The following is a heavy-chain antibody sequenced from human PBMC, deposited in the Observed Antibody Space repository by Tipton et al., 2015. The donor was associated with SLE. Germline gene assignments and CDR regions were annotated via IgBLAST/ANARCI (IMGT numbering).Heavy chain of an antibody. D-gene: IGHD5-12*01. CDR3: ARVVAERLGLDF. CDR1: GGSISVYY. V-gene: IGHV4-59*01. J-gene: IGHJ4*02. CDR2: IYYSGNT. Sequence: TLSLTCTVSGGSISVYYWNWIRQAPGKGLEWIGYIYYSGNTNYNPSLKSRVTMSVDTSKNQFSLKLNSVTAADTAVYFCARVVAERLGLDFWGQGTLVTVSS.